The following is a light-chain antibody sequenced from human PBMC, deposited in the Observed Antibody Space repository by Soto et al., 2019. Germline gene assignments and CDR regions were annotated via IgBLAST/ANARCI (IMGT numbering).Light chain of an antibody. Sequence: QSALTQPRSVSGSPGQSVTISCTGARSDVGGYRFVSWYQQHPDKAPKLMIYDVDKRPSGVPDRFSGSKSGNTASLTISGLKAEDEADYFCCSDAGGFTRVLGGGTKVTVL. J-gene: IGLJ3*02. CDR1: RSDVGGYRF. CDR3: CSDAGGFTRV. CDR2: DVD. V-gene: IGLV2-11*01.